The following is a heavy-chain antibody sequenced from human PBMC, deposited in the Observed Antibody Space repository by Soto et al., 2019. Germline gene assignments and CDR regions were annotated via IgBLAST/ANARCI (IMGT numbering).Heavy chain of an antibody. V-gene: IGHV1-3*01. J-gene: IGHJ4*02. Sequence: QVQLVQSGAEVKKPGASVKVSCKASGYTFTSYAMHWVRQAPGQRLEWMGWINAGNGNTKYSQKFQGRVTITRDTSASTAYMELSSLRSQDTAVYYCARPLAAAGYFVYWVQATLVTVSS. CDR1: GYTFTSYA. CDR3: ARPLAAAGYFVY. CDR2: INAGNGNT. D-gene: IGHD6-13*01.